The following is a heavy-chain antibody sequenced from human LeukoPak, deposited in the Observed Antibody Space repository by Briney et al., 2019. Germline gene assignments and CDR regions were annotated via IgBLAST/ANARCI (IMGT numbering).Heavy chain of an antibody. CDR1: GGSISSSNYY. D-gene: IGHD5-24*01. CDR3: ARAPGYSDAFDI. J-gene: IGHJ3*02. CDR2: IYYSGSI. V-gene: IGHV4-39*01. Sequence: PSETLSLTCTVSGGSISSSNYYWGWVRQPPGKGLEWIGNIYYSGSIFYNPSLRSRITISVDTSKNQFSLKLRSVTAADTAVYYCARAPGYSDAFDIWGQGTMVTVSS.